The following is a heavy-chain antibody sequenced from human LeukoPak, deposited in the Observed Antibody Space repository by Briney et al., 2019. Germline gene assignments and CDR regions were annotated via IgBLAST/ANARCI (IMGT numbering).Heavy chain of an antibody. J-gene: IGHJ4*02. V-gene: IGHV3-74*01. CDR3: ARVAGRDTAMVNY. CDR2: IIGDGSYT. D-gene: IGHD5-18*01. Sequence: GGSLRLSCSVSGVTFSSNWMHWVRQAPGKGLVWVSRIIGDGSYTSYADSVKGRFTISRDNAKNSLYLQMNSLRAEDTAVYYCARVAGRDTAMVNYWGQGTLVTVSS. CDR1: GVTFSSNW.